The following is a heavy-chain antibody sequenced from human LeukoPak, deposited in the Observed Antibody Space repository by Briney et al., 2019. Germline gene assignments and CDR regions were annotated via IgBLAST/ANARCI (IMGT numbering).Heavy chain of an antibody. CDR3: ARDKVWGSGWYY. CDR1: GGSISGYY. Sequence: PSETLSLTCTVSGGSISGYYWSWIRQPPGKGLEWIGEINHSGSTNYNPSLKSRVTISVDTSKNQFSLKLSSVTAADTAVYYCARDKVWGSGWYYWGQGTLVTVSS. D-gene: IGHD6-19*01. J-gene: IGHJ4*02. CDR2: INHSGST. V-gene: IGHV4-34*01.